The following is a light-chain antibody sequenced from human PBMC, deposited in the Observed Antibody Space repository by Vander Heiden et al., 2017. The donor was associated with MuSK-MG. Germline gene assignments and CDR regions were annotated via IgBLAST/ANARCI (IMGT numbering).Light chain of an antibody. Sequence: DIQMTQSPSSLSASVGDRVTITCRASQSISSYLNWYQQKPGKAPKLLIYAASSWQRGVPSRFSGSGYGTDFTLTISSRQPEDFATYYCQQSDSNLPSTFGHGTKVDIK. CDR1: QSISSY. J-gene: IGKJ3*01. CDR2: AAS. CDR3: QQSDSNLPST. V-gene: IGKV1-39*01.